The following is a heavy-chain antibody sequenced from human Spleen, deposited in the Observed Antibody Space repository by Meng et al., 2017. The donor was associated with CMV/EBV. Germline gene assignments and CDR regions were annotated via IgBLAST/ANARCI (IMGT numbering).Heavy chain of an antibody. D-gene: IGHD5-18*01. CDR2: IYYSGST. J-gene: IGHJ6*02. V-gene: IGHV4-39*07. CDR1: GGSISSSSYY. Sequence: SETLSLTCTVSGGSISSSSYYWGWIRQPPGKGLEWIGSIYYSGSTYYNPSLKSRVTISVDTSKNQFSLKLSSVTAADTAVYYCARAEKSSYGYYYYGMDVWGQGTTVTVSS. CDR3: ARAEKSSYGYYYYGMDV.